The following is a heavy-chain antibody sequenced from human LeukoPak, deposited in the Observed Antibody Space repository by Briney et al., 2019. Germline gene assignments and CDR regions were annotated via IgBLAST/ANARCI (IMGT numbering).Heavy chain of an antibody. V-gene: IGHV2-70*04. CDR1: GFSLSTSGMR. D-gene: IGHD3-22*01. Sequence: PTLVNPTQTLTLTCTFSGFSLSTSGMRVSWIRQPPGKALEWLARIDWDDDKFYSTSLKTRLTISKDTSKNQVVLTMTNMDPVDTATYYCARISSGYYDSSGYDDYWGQGTLVTVSS. CDR2: IDWDDDK. CDR3: ARISSGYYDSSGYDDY. J-gene: IGHJ4*02.